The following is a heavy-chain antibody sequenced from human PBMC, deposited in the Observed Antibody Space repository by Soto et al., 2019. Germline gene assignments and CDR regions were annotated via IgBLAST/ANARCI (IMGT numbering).Heavy chain of an antibody. CDR2: IYYSGST. Sequence: SETLSLTCTVSGVSISSGGYYWNWIRQPPGKGLEWIGYIYYSGSTNYNPSLKSRVTISVDTSKNQFSLKLSSVTAADTAVYYCARARSPYNWFDPWGQGTLVTVSS. J-gene: IGHJ5*02. CDR3: ARARSPYNWFDP. V-gene: IGHV4-61*08. CDR1: GVSISSGGYY. D-gene: IGHD6-19*01.